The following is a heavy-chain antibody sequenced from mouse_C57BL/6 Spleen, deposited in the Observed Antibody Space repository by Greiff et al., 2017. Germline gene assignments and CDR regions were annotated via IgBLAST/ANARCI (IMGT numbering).Heavy chain of an antibody. V-gene: IGHV1-64*01. CDR3: ARVGSGSSWGFAY. J-gene: IGHJ3*01. Sequence: QVQLQQPGAELVKPGASVKLSCKASGYTFTSYWMHWVKQRPGQGLEWIGMIHPNSGSTNYNEKFKSKDTLTVDKSSSTAYMQLSSLRSEDSAVDVCARVGSGSSWGFAYWGQGTLVTVSA. D-gene: IGHD1-1*01. CDR1: GYTFTSYW. CDR2: IHPNSGST.